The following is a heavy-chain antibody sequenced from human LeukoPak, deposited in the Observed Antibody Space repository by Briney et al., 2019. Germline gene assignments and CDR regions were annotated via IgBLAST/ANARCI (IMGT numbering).Heavy chain of an antibody. CDR3: VRDRGSSWFADY. CDR2: INPNNGGT. Sequence: ASVKVSCKASRYIFTSYYIHWVRQAPGQGLEWIGWINPNNGGTKYAQPFQGRVTMTTDTSITTAYMELSRLRSDDTAMYYCVRDRGSSWFADYWGQGTLLTVSS. V-gene: IGHV1-2*02. CDR1: RYIFTSYY. D-gene: IGHD6-13*01. J-gene: IGHJ4*02.